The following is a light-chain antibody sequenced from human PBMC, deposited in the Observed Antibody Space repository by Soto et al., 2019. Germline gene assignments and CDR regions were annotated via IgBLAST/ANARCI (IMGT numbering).Light chain of an antibody. V-gene: IGKV1-39*01. CDR1: HDLGNY. J-gene: IGKJ5*01. CDR3: QQAHGT. CDR2: AAS. Sequence: DIQMTQSPSSLSASVGDRVTISCRTSHDLGNYLLWLQQRPGKDPNLPIFAASNLQSGVPSRFSGSGSWTYFTLTISSLQPEDFATYYCQQAHGTFGQGTRLEIK.